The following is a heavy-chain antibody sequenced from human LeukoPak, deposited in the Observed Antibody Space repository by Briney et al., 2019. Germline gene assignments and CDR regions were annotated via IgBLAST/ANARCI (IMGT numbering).Heavy chain of an antibody. J-gene: IGHJ4*02. V-gene: IGHV4-34*01. CDR1: GGSFSGYY. D-gene: IGHD6-19*01. CDR3: AREGYSSGWYRY. CDR2: INHSGNT. Sequence: SETLSLTCAVYGGSFSGYYWSWIRQPPGKGLEWIGEINHSGNTNYNPSLKSRVTISVDTSKNQFSLKLSSVTAADTAVYYCAREGYSSGWYRYWGQGTLVTVSS.